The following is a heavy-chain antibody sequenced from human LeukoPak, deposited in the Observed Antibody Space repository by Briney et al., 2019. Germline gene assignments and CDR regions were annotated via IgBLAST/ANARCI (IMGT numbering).Heavy chain of an antibody. CDR2: VFYNGTT. D-gene: IGHD3-3*01. J-gene: IGHJ4*02. CDR1: SCSINSSTYF. CDR3: ARLTLRGSGPKGYYSY. V-gene: IGHV4-39*01. Sequence: SVTLSLTCTVYSCSINSSTYFWRWIRQPPGKRLELIASVFYNGTTYYDPSLKTRVTISVDTSKYKFILNLTSVTTAETAMYYCARLTLRGSGPKGYYSYWGQGTLVTVSS.